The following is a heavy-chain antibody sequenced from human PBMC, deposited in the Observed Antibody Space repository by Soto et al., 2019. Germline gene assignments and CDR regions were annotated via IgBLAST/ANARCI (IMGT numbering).Heavy chain of an antibody. Sequence: PGGSLRLSCAASGFTFSDHYMDWVRQTPEKGLEWVGRSRNKANSYTTEYAAPVRGRFTISRDESRNLLYLQMDSLKTDDSAVYYCVRVFIVSSGWSYHVDHWGQGTPVTVSS. V-gene: IGHV3-72*01. J-gene: IGHJ5*02. CDR3: VRVFIVSSGWSYHVDH. CDR1: GFTFSDHY. CDR2: SRNKANSYTT. D-gene: IGHD6-19*01.